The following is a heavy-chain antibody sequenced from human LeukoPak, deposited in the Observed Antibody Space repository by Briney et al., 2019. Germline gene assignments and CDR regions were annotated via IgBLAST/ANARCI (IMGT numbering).Heavy chain of an antibody. D-gene: IGHD5-12*01. J-gene: IGHJ4*02. V-gene: IGHV3-21*01. CDR3: ARVESGYSGYEAPDY. Sequence: GGSLRLSCAASGFTFSSYSMNWVRQAPGKGLEWVSSISSSSSYIYYADSVKGRFTISRDNAKNSLYLQMNSLRAEDTAVYYCARVESGYSGYEAPDYWGQGTLSPSPQ. CDR1: GFTFSSYS. CDR2: ISSSSSYI.